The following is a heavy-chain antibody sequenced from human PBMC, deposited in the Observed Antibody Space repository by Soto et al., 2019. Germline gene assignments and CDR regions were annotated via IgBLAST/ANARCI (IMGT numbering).Heavy chain of an antibody. CDR2: IYYSGST. CDR1: GGSISIGDYY. Sequence: SETLSLTCTVSGGSISIGDYYWSGIRQPPGKGLEWIGYIYYSGSTYYNPSLKSRVTISVDTSKNQFSLKLSSVTAADTAVYYCASFDYDFWSGYFDYWGQGTLVTVSS. D-gene: IGHD3-3*01. V-gene: IGHV4-30-4*01. CDR3: ASFDYDFWSGYFDY. J-gene: IGHJ4*02.